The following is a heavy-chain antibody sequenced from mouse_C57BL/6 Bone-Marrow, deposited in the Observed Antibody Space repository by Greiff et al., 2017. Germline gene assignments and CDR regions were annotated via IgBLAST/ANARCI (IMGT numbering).Heavy chain of an antibody. CDR1: GYAFSSYW. V-gene: IGHV1-80*01. CDR3: ASLYDGYYEFAY. CDR2: IYPGDGDT. D-gene: IGHD2-3*01. J-gene: IGHJ3*01. Sequence: LKQSGASVKISCKASGYAFSSYWMNWVKQRPGKGLEWIGQIYPGDGDTNYNGKFKGKATLTADKSSSTAYMQLRSLTSEDSAVYFCASLYDGYYEFAYWGQGTLVTVSA.